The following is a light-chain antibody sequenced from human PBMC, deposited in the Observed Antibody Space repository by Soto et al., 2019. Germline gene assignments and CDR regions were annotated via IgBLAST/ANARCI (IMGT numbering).Light chain of an antibody. V-gene: IGKV3-20*01. CDR3: QQYGSSPMT. Sequence: EIVLTQSPGTLSLSPGERATLSCRASQSVSSSYLARYQQKPGQAPRLLIYGASSRATGIPDRFSGSGSGTDFTLTVSRLEPEDFAVYYCQQYGSSPMTFGQGTKVDNK. CDR1: QSVSSSY. CDR2: GAS. J-gene: IGKJ1*01.